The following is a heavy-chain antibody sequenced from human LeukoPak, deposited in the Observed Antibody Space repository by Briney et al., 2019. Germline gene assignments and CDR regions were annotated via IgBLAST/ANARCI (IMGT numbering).Heavy chain of an antibody. V-gene: IGHV5-10-1*01. CDR3: AGDVYYDSYGTGV. J-gene: IGHJ6*02. Sequence: GESLKISCKGSGYSFTSYWISWVRQVPGKGLEWMGRIDPSDSYTNYSPSFQGHVTISADKSISTAYLQWSSLKASDTAMYYCAGDVYYDSYGTGVWGQGTTVTVSS. CDR2: IDPSDSYT. CDR1: GYSFTSYW. D-gene: IGHD3-10*01.